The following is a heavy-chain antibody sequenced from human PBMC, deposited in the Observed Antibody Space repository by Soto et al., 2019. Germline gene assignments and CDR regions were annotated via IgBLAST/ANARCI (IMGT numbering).Heavy chain of an antibody. CDR3: ATEPLD. CDR1: GGSISSGGFY. Sequence: QVQLRESGPGLVKPSQTLSLTCTVSGGSISSGGFYWTWIRQQPGKGLEWIGYIYYRGITYYNPSLKSRDTIAVDTSKNQYSLNLSSVTAAATAVYYCATEPLDWGQGTLVTVSS. V-gene: IGHV4-31*03. J-gene: IGHJ4*02. CDR2: IYYRGIT.